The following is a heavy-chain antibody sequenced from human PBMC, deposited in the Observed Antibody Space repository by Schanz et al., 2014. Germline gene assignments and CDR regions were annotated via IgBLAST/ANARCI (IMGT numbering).Heavy chain of an antibody. Sequence: EVQLVESGGGLVQPGGSLRLSCAASGFTFSSYSMNWVRQAPGKGLEWVSYISSSSSTRYYADSVKGRFTISRDNAKNSLFLQMNSLRAEDTAVYYCARESSNDIVLVPGAVFDHWGQGILVTVSS. J-gene: IGHJ4*02. CDR3: ARESSNDIVLVPGAVFDH. CDR2: ISSSSSTR. D-gene: IGHD2-2*01. V-gene: IGHV3-48*01. CDR1: GFTFSSYS.